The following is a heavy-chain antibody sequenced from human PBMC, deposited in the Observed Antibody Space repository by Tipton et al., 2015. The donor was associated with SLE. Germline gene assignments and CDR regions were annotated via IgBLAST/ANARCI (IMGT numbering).Heavy chain of an antibody. Sequence: SLRLSCAASGFTFRSYEMNWIRQAPGKGLEWVSYISYTGNTVNYADSVKGRFTISRDNAVSSLQLQMNNVRAEDTAVYYCARDSGPGVQFDQHHVDFWGQGTLVTVSS. D-gene: IGHD3-10*01. V-gene: IGHV3-48*03. CDR3: ARDSGPGVQFDQHHVDF. CDR1: GFTFRSYE. J-gene: IGHJ4*02. CDR2: ISYTGNTV.